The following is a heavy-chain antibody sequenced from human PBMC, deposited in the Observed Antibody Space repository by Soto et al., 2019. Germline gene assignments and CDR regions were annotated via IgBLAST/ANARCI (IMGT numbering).Heavy chain of an antibody. V-gene: IGHV3-13*01. Sequence: GGSLRLSCAASGFTFSSYAMHWVRQATGKGLEWVSAIGTAGDTYYPGSVKGRFTISRENAKNSLYLQMNSLRAGDTAVYYCARVAGTTGEYFDYWGQGTLVTVSS. CDR1: GFTFSSYA. CDR2: IGTAGDT. J-gene: IGHJ4*02. CDR3: ARVAGTTGEYFDY. D-gene: IGHD1-7*01.